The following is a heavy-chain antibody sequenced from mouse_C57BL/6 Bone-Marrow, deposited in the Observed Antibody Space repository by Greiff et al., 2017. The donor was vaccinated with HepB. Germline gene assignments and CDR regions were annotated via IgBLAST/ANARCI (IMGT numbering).Heavy chain of an antibody. CDR3: AREGNYYGRGAMDY. J-gene: IGHJ4*01. V-gene: IGHV5-4*01. CDR1: GFTFSSYA. Sequence: EVQGVESGGGLVKPGGSLKLSCAASGFTFSSYAMSWVRQTPEKRLEWVATISDGGSYTYYPDNVKGRFTISRDNAKNNLYLQMSHLKSEDTAMYYCAREGNYYGRGAMDYWGQGTSVTVSS. CDR2: ISDGGSYT. D-gene: IGHD1-1*01.